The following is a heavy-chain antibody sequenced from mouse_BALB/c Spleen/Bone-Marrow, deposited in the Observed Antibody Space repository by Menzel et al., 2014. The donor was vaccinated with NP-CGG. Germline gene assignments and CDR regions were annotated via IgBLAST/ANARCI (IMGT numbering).Heavy chain of an antibody. V-gene: IGHV1S81*02. CDR3: TRGRTWDFDY. CDR1: GYTFXSYY. J-gene: IGHJ2*01. D-gene: IGHD4-1*01. Sequence: QVQLQQSGAELVKPGASVKLSCKASGYTFXSYYMYWVKQRPGQGLEWIGEINPSNGGTNFNEKFKSRATLTVGKSSSTAYMQLSSLTSEDSAVYYCTRGRTWDFDYWGQGTTLTVSS. CDR2: INPSNGGT.